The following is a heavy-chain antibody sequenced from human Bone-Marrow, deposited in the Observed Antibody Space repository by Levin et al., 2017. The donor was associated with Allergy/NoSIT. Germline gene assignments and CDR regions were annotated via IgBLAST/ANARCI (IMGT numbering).Heavy chain of an antibody. CDR2: IYYTGTT. CDR1: GGTLSSSRYY. Sequence: PSETLSLTCNVSGGTLSSSRYYWGWIRQPPGKGLEWIGNIYYTGTTYYNPSLKSRVTISVDTSKNQFSLKLTSVTAAETAVYYCARQAPPYGSGNDAYFDYWGQGTLVTVSS. V-gene: IGHV4-39*01. J-gene: IGHJ4*02. D-gene: IGHD3-10*01. CDR3: ARQAPPYGSGNDAYFDY.